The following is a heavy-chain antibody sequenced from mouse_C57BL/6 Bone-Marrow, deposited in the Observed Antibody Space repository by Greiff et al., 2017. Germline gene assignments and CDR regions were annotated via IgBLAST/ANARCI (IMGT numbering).Heavy chain of an antibody. CDR3: AREDYYSNYGWFAY. CDR1: GYTFPSYG. Sequence: QVQLQQSGAELARPGASVKLSCKASGYTFPSYGISWVQQRTGQGLEWIGEIYPRSGNTYYNEKFKGKATLTADKSSSTAYMELRSLTSEDSAVYFCAREDYYSNYGWFAYWGQGTLVTVSA. V-gene: IGHV1-81*01. CDR2: IYPRSGNT. J-gene: IGHJ3*01. D-gene: IGHD2-5*01.